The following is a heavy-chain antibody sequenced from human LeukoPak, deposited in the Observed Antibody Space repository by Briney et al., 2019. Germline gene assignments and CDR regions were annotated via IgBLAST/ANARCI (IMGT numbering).Heavy chain of an antibody. CDR2: ISGRGANT. CDR3: VKDMEYYYDSSDYSPYYSYYMDV. J-gene: IGHJ6*03. CDR1: GFTFSSHA. Sequence: GGSLRLSCAASGFTFSSHAMSWVRQAPGKGLAWLSAISGRGANTYYADSVKGRFTISRDNSKNTLYLQMNSLRAEDTAIYYCVKDMEYYYDSSDYSPYYSYYMDVWGKGTTVTVSS. V-gene: IGHV3-23*01. D-gene: IGHD3-22*01.